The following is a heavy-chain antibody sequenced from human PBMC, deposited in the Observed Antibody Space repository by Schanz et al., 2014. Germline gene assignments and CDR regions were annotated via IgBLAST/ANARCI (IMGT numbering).Heavy chain of an antibody. V-gene: IGHV3-48*01. Sequence: EVQLVESGGDFVQPGGSLRLSCEVSGFTFSDYSMTWVRQPPGKGLEWVSYISGNSIFTYNAKSVRGRFTISRDNAKNTLYLQMNSLRAEDTAVYYCARGGGAAASTWGQGTLVTVSS. CDR3: ARGGGAAAST. D-gene: IGHD6-13*01. CDR2: ISGNSIFT. CDR1: GFTFSDYS. J-gene: IGHJ5*02.